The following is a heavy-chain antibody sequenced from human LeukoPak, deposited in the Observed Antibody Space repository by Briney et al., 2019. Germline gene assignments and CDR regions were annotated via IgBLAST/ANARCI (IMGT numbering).Heavy chain of an antibody. CDR2: ISGSGVT. CDR1: GFTFSTSA. J-gene: IGHJ4*02. Sequence: GGSLRLSCAASGFTFSTSAMTWVRQAPGKGLEWVSGISGSGVTDYADSVKGRFTISRDNSKNTLYLQMNSLRAEDTAVYYCATWGKKSDYWGQGTLVTVSS. V-gene: IGHV3-23*01. D-gene: IGHD3-16*01. CDR3: ATWGKKSDY.